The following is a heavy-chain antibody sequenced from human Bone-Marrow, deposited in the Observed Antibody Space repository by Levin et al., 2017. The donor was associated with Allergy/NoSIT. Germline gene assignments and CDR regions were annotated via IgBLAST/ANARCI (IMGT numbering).Heavy chain of an antibody. CDR2: ITKDGSKK. V-gene: IGHV3-30*03. Sequence: TGGSLRLSCAVSGFTFSDYGMHWVRQAPGKGLEWVASITKDGSKKYYLDSVKGRSTLSRDSSKNTVSLQMNSLTADDTAVYFCAREHPEYFFDPWGQGTLVIVSS. CDR1: GFTFSDYG. D-gene: IGHD2/OR15-2a*01. J-gene: IGHJ5*02. CDR3: AREHPEYFFDP.